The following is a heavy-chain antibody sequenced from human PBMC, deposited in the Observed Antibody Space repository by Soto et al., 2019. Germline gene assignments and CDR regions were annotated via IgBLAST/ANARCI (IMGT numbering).Heavy chain of an antibody. J-gene: IGHJ6*02. V-gene: IGHV1-3*01. CDR1: GYTFTSYA. Sequence: ASVKVSCTASGYTFTSYALHWVRQAPGQRLEWMGWINAGNGNTKYSKKFQGRVTITRDTSASTAYMELSSLRSEDTAVYYCARDSGGMDVWGQGTTVTVSS. CDR2: INAGNGNT. CDR3: ARDSGGMDV.